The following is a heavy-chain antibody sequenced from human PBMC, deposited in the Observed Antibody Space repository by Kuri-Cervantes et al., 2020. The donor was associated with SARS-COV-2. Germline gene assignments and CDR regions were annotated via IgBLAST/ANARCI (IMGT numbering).Heavy chain of an antibody. J-gene: IGHJ4*02. D-gene: IGHD6-19*01. CDR3: ARHSRLVDFDY. Sequence: SETLSLTCTVSGGSISSSGYYWGWIRQPPGKGLEWIGSIYHSGSTHYKPSLKSRVTLSVDTSKNQFSLKLSSVTAADTAVYYCARHSRLVDFDYWGQGTLVTVSS. V-gene: IGHV4-39*01. CDR1: GGSISSSGYY. CDR2: IYHSGST.